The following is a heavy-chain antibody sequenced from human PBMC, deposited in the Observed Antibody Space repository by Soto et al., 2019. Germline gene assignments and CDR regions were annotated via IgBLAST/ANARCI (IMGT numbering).Heavy chain of an antibody. V-gene: IGHV3-23*01. D-gene: IGHD5-12*01. Sequence: GFLRLSCAASGFTFSTYAMIGVHQAPGKGLEWVSAISGSVDSTYYADSVKGRFTISRDNSKNTLYLQMSSLRAEDTAIYYCAKDSFINLRGYDSYWGQGTLVTVSS. CDR3: AKDSFINLRGYDSY. J-gene: IGHJ4*02. CDR1: GFTFSTYA. CDR2: ISGSVDST.